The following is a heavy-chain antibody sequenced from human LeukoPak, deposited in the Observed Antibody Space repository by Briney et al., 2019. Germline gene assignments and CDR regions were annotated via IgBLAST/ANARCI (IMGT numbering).Heavy chain of an antibody. V-gene: IGHV3-7*01. Sequence: GGSLRLSCAASEFTFSNYWMSWVRQAPGRGLEWVANIKQDGSDKYYVDSVRGRFTISRDNAKNSLYLQMNSLRAEDTAVYYCARGQDYYDSSGYYEDYWGQGTLVTVSS. CDR2: IKQDGSDK. CDR3: ARGQDYYDSSGYYEDY. J-gene: IGHJ4*02. D-gene: IGHD3-22*01. CDR1: EFTFSNYW.